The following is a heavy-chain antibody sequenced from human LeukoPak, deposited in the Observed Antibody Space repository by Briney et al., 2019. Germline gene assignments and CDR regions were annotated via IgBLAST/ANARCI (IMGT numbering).Heavy chain of an antibody. V-gene: IGHV3-15*01. CDR2: IKSKSDAEIT. J-gene: IGHJ4*02. D-gene: IGHD2-21*02. CDR3: ATDPAYCGGDCPAY. CDR1: GFTFSYAW. Sequence: GGSLRFSCAASGFTFSYAWMTWVRQAPGKGLEWVGRIKSKSDAEITDYAAPVKGRFTISRDESKNTLYLQMNSLKTEDTAVYYCATDPAYCGGDCPAYWGQGTLVTVSS.